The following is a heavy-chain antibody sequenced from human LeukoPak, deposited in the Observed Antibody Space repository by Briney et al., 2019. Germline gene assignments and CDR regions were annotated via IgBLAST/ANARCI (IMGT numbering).Heavy chain of an antibody. Sequence: PSQTLSLTCTVSGGSISSGGYYWSWIRQHPGKGLEWIGYIYYSGSTYYNPSLKSRVTISVDTSKNQFSLKLSSVTAADTAVYYCARHSGGYFLLGPLDYWGQGTLVTVSS. CDR3: ARHSGGYFLLGPLDY. CDR1: GGSISSGGYY. J-gene: IGHJ4*02. V-gene: IGHV4-31*03. D-gene: IGHD2/OR15-2a*01. CDR2: IYYSGST.